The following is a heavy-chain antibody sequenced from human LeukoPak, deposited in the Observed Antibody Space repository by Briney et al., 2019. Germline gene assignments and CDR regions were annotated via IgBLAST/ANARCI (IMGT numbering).Heavy chain of an antibody. CDR2: MYLDGRT. CDR3: AGLEGRYSTDWFYFFDY. D-gene: IGHD6-19*01. J-gene: IGHJ4*02. V-gene: IGHV4-4*02. Sequence: SETLSLTCAVSGGSISSLNLWSWLRQPPGKGLEWVGEMYLDGRTNFHPSVRGRVTIFIDKPKNQLSLQLTSVTAAVTAVYYCAGLEGRYSTDWFYFFDYWGQGALVTVSS. CDR1: GGSISSLNL.